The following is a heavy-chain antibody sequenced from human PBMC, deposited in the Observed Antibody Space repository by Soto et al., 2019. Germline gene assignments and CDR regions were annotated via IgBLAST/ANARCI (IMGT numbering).Heavy chain of an antibody. CDR3: ARNKWNPGVFGY. CDR2: MTPISGET. Sequence: QVQLVQSGAEVKKPGASVKVSCKASGYSFTSYDINWVRQASGQGLEWLGWMTPISGETGYAQKFQGRVSMTRDTSTSTAYVELSSLTYEVSAIYYCARNKWNPGVFGYWGHGTLVTVSS. D-gene: IGHD1-20*01. CDR1: GYSFTSYD. J-gene: IGHJ4*01. V-gene: IGHV1-8*01.